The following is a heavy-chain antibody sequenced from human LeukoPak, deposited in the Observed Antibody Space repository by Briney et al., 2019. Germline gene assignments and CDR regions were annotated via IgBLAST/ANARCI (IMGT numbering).Heavy chain of an antibody. CDR2: IWYGGSNK. D-gene: IGHD2-15*01. CDR3: AKDGSGGSSAMPY. V-gene: IGHV3-30*02. Sequence: GGSLRLSCAASGFTFSNCDMHWVRQAPGKGLEWEAVIWYGGSNKYYADSVKGRFTISRDNSKNTLYLQMNSLRAEDTAVYYCAKDGSGGSSAMPYWGQGTLVTVSS. CDR1: GFTFSNCD. J-gene: IGHJ4*02.